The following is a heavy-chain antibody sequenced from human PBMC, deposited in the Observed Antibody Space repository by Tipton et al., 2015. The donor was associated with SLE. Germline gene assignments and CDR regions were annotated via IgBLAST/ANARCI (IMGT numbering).Heavy chain of an antibody. D-gene: IGHD4/OR15-4a*01. Sequence: SLRLSCAASGFSFSSYAMSWVRQAPGRGLEWISVIYSGGETYYADSVKGRFSISRDNSQHILFLQMNSLRPEDTASYYCAKAPQGDYGVFWGPGTRVTVSS. CDR1: GFSFSSYA. J-gene: IGHJ4*02. CDR2: IYSGGET. V-gene: IGHV3-23*03. CDR3: AKAPQGDYGVF.